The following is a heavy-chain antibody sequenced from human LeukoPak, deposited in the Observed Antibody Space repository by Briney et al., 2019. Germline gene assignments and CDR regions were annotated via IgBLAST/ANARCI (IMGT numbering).Heavy chain of an antibody. D-gene: IGHD2-15*01. V-gene: IGHV3-30*18. J-gene: IGHJ4*02. CDR3: AKGASRFVVVVAIDY. CDR1: GFTFSSYG. Sequence: PGGSLRLSCAASGFTFSSYGMHWVRQAPGKGLEWVALTSYDGNNKYYADSVKGRFTISRDNSKNTLYLQMNSLRAEDTALYYCAKGASRFVVVVAIDYWGQGTLVTVSS. CDR2: TSYDGNNK.